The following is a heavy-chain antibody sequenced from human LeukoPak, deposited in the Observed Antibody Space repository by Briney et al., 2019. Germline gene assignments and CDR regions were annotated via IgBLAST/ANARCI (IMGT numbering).Heavy chain of an antibody. V-gene: IGHV3-30-3*01. CDR1: GFTFSSYA. CDR2: ISYDGSNK. D-gene: IGHD3-10*01. J-gene: IGHJ4*02. CDR3: ARDITMVRGVDY. Sequence: GGSLRLSCAASGFTFSSYAMDWVRQAPGKGLEWVAVISYDGSNKYYAHSVKGRFTISRDNSKDTLYLQMNSLRAEDTAVYYCARDITMVRGVDYWGQGTLVTVSS.